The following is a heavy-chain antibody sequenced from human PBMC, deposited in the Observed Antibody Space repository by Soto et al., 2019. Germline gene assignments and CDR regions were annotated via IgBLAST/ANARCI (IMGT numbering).Heavy chain of an antibody. CDR1: GFTFSSYW. CDR3: ARSESYYVLDY. D-gene: IGHD1-26*01. V-gene: IGHV3-7*02. CDR2: IKQDGSEK. J-gene: IGHJ4*02. Sequence: GGSLRLSCAASGFTFSSYWMSWVRQAPGKGLEWVANIKQDGSEKYYVDSVKGRFTISRDDAKNSLYLQMNGLRAEDTAVYYCARSESYYVLDYRGQGTLVTVSS.